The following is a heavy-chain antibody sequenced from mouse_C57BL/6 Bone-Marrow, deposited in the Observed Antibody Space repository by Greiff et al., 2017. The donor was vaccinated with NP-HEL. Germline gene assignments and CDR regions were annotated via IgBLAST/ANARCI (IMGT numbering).Heavy chain of an antibody. D-gene: IGHD1-1*01. J-gene: IGHJ4*01. V-gene: IGHV1-5*01. CDR2: IYPGNSDT. CDR1: GYTFTSYW. Sequence: VQLQQSGTVLARPGASVKMSCKTSGYTFTSYWMHWVKQRPGPGLEWIGAIYPGNSDTSYNQKFKGKAKLTAVTSASTAYMELSSLTNEDSAVYYCTRTYYYGSTYYAMDYWGQGTSVTVSS. CDR3: TRTYYYGSTYYAMDY.